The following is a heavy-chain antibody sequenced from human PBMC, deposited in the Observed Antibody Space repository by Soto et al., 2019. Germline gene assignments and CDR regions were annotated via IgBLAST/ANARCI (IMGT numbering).Heavy chain of an antibody. CDR2: ISRSSSYI. V-gene: IGHV3-21*01. CDR1: GFPVRSYR. D-gene: IGHD4-17*01. CDR3: ARDDYGEYGDFHY. Sequence: EVQLVESGAGLVKPGGSLRLSWAASGFPVRSYRMNSVGQAPGKWLEVASSISRSSSYIYYADSVKGRFTIARDNAKNSRLMKMNSLIAEDTAVYYCARDDYGEYGDFHYCGQGPLVTVSS. J-gene: IGHJ4*02.